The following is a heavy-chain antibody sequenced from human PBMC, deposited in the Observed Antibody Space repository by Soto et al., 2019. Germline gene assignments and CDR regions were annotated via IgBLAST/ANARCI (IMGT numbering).Heavy chain of an antibody. CDR2: IIPIFGTA. Sequence: ASVKVSCKASGGTFSSYATSWVRQAPGQGLEWMGGIIPIFGTANYAQKFQGRVTITADKSTSTAYMELSSLRSEDTAVYYCARDRLPVVVPAANYYYYGMDVWGQGTTVTVSS. D-gene: IGHD2-2*01. V-gene: IGHV1-69*06. CDR1: GGTFSSYA. J-gene: IGHJ6*02. CDR3: ARDRLPVVVPAANYYYYGMDV.